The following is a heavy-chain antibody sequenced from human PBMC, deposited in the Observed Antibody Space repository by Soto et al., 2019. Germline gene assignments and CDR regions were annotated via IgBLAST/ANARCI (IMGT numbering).Heavy chain of an antibody. V-gene: IGHV3-33*01. Sequence: QVQLVESGGGVVQPGRSLRLSCAASGFTFSSYGMHWVRQAPGKGLEWVAVIWDDGSNKYYADSVKGRFTISRDNSKNTLYLQVNSLRAEDTAVYYWARHQPAPDYWGQGTLVPVSS. CDR1: GFTFSSYG. J-gene: IGHJ4*02. CDR2: IWDDGSNK. CDR3: ARHQPAPDY.